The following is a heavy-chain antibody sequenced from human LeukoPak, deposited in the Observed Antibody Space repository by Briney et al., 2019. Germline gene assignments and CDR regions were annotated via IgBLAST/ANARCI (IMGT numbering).Heavy chain of an antibody. J-gene: IGHJ4*02. V-gene: IGHV1-46*01. CDR3: ARIRCSGGSCYKSPFDY. CDR2: INPSGGSK. CDR1: GYTYTSYY. Sequence: SVKVSCKASGYTYTSYYMHWVRQAPGQGLEWMGIINPSGGSKSYAQKFKGRVTMNRDTSTSSVYMELSSLRSEDTAVYYCARIRCSGGSCYKSPFDYWGQGTLVTVSS. D-gene: IGHD2-15*01.